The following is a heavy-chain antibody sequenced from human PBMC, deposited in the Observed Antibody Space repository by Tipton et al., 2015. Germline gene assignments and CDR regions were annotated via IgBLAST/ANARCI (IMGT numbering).Heavy chain of an antibody. V-gene: IGHV3-23*01. D-gene: IGHD3-10*01. CDR2: ISGSGGNT. Sequence: SLRLSCAASRFTFSSYAMSWVRQAPGKGLEWVSIISGSGGNTYYADSVKGRFTISRDNAKNSLYLQMNSLRAEDTASYYCARDRDYYFDHWGQGTLVTVSS. J-gene: IGHJ4*02. CDR1: RFTFSSYA. CDR3: ARDRDYYFDH.